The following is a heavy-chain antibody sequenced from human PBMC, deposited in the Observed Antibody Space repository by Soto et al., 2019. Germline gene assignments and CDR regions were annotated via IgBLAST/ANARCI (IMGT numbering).Heavy chain of an antibody. V-gene: IGHV4-59*01. CDR3: ARAALETAIIVGATLGNYYYYYGMDV. CDR1: GGSISSYY. J-gene: IGHJ6*02. D-gene: IGHD1-26*01. Sequence: PSETLSLTCTVSGGSISSYYWSWIRQPPGKGLEWIGYIYYSGSTNYNPSLKSRVTISVDTSKNQFSLKLSSVTAADTAVYYCARAALETAIIVGATLGNYYYYYGMDVWGQGTTVTVSS. CDR2: IYYSGST.